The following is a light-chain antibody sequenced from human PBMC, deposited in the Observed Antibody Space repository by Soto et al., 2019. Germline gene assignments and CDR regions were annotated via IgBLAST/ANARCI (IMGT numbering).Light chain of an antibody. CDR2: GTS. Sequence: EIVLTQSPGTLSLSPGERATLSCRASQSVSSSYLAWYQQKPGQAPRLLIYGTSSRATAIPDRFSGSGSGTDFPLTISRLEPEDFAVYYCQQYGSSSWTFGQGTKV. CDR1: QSVSSSY. J-gene: IGKJ1*01. V-gene: IGKV3-20*01. CDR3: QQYGSSSWT.